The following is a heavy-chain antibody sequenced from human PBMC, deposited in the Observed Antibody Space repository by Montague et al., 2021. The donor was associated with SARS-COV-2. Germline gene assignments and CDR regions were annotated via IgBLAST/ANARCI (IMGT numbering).Heavy chain of an antibody. V-gene: IGHV4-59*01. Sequence: SETVSLTCSVSGGSISTYYWSWIRRPPGKGLEWIGYIYYSGSTNYNPSLKSRVTISIDTSKNQFSLELSSVTAADMAVYYCASPGGYCTGGSCYYVYWGQGTLVTVSS. D-gene: IGHD2-15*01. J-gene: IGHJ4*02. CDR2: IYYSGST. CDR1: GGSISTYY. CDR3: ASPGGYCTGGSCYYVY.